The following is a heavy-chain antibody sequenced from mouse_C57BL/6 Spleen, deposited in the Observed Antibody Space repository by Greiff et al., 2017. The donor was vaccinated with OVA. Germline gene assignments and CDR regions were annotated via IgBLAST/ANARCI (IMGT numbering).Heavy chain of an antibody. CDR2: ISDGGSYT. CDR1: GFTFSSYA. D-gene: IGHD1-1*01. J-gene: IGHJ4*01. CDR3: ARDPTTVVAPYAMDY. V-gene: IGHV5-4*01. Sequence: EVMLVESGGGLVKPGGSLKLSCAASGFTFSSYAMSWVRQTPEKRLEWVATISDGGSYTYYPDNVKGRFTISRDNAKNNLYLQMSHLKSEDTAMYYCARDPTTVVAPYAMDYWGQGTSVTVSS.